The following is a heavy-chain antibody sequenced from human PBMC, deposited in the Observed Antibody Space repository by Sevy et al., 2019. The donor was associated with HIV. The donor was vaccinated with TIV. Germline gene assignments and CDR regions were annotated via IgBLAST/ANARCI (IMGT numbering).Heavy chain of an antibody. CDR2: TFYSGPT. V-gene: IGHV4-30-4*01. CDR3: ARYCISTSPHNWFDP. CDR1: GGSISSGDYY. J-gene: IGHJ5*02. Sequence: SETLSLTCTVSGGSISSGDYYGSGMPQPPGKALEGIGYTFYSGPTNYNPSLKCRVTIPVDTSRIHFSLNLNSVTAADTAVYYCARYCISTSPHNWFDPWGQGTLVTVSS. D-gene: IGHD2-2*01.